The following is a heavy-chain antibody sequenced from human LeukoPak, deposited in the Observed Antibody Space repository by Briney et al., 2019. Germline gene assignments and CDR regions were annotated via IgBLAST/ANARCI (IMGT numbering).Heavy chain of an antibody. CDR3: ARGIAVAARRHY. CDR1: GCTFSSYW. J-gene: IGHJ4*02. V-gene: IGHV3-7*01. D-gene: IGHD6-19*01. CDR2: IKQDGSEK. Sequence: PGGSLRLSCAASGCTFSSYWMSWVRQAPGKGLEWVANIKQDGSEKYYVDSVKGRFTISRDNAKNSLYLQMNSLRAEDTAVYYCARGIAVAARRHYWGQGTLVTLSS.